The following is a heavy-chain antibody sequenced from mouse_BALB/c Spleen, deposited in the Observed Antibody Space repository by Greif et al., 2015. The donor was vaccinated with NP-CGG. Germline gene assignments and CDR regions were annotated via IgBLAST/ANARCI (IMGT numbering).Heavy chain of an antibody. CDR3: AREVYYAMDY. V-gene: IGHV1-87*01. Sequence: VQLQQSGAELARPGASVKLSCKASGYTFTSYWMQWVKQRPGQGLEWIGAIYPGDGDTRYTQKFKGKATLTADKSSSTAYMQLSSLASEDSAVYYCAREVYYAMDYWGQGTSVTVSS. CDR2: IYPGDGDT. CDR1: GYTFTSYW. J-gene: IGHJ4*01.